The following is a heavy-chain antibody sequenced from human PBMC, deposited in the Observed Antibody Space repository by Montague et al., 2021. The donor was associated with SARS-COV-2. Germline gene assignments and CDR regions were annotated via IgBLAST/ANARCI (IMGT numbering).Heavy chain of an antibody. CDR2: IHHGGST. Sequence: SETRSLTCAVHGGSFSTYSWKWIRQPPGKGLEWIGEIHHGGSTNYNPSLKSRATISADTSKNQFSLKLTSVAAADTAVYYCARLGDGVVPSPILGVGPYYSYYYMDVWGKGTTVTVSS. CDR3: ARLGDGVVPSPILGVGPYYSYYYMDV. CDR1: GGSFSTYS. J-gene: IGHJ6*03. V-gene: IGHV4-34*01. D-gene: IGHD3-10*01.